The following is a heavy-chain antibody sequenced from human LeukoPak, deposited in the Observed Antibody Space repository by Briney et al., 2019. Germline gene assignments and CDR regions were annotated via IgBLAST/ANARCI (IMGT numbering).Heavy chain of an antibody. CDR1: GYTFTSYY. Sequence: GASVKVSSKASGYTFTSYYMHWVRQAPGQGLEWMGIINPSGGSTSYAQKFQGRVTMTRDTSTSTVYMELSSLRSEDTAVCYCAREGEMATQGFDIWGQGTMVTVSS. D-gene: IGHD5-24*01. CDR2: INPSGGST. J-gene: IGHJ3*02. V-gene: IGHV1-46*01. CDR3: AREGEMATQGFDI.